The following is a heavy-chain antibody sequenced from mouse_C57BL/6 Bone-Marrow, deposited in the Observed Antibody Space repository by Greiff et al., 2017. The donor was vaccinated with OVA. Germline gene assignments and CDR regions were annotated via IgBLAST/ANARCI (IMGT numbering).Heavy chain of an antibody. CDR3: ARSDDGYYGFAY. D-gene: IGHD2-3*01. V-gene: IGHV1-50*01. CDR2: IDPSGSYT. CDR1: GYTFTSYW. J-gene: IGHJ3*01. Sequence: VQLQQSGAELVKPGASVKLSCKASGYTFTSYWMQWVKQRPGQGLEWIGEIDPSGSYTNYNQKFKGKATLTVDTSSSTAYMQLSSLTSEDSAVYYCARSDDGYYGFAYWGQGTLVTVSA.